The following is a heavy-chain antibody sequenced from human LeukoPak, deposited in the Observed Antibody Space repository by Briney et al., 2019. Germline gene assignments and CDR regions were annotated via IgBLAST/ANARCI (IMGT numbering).Heavy chain of an antibody. CDR1: GFIFSSYN. D-gene: IGHD2-8*01. V-gene: IGHV3-23*01. J-gene: IGHJ4*02. CDR3: AKGQTVLMVATCDY. Sequence: PGGSLRLSCTASGFIFSSYNMSWVRQAPGKGLEWVSAISGSGGSTYYADSVKGRFTISRAKNTLYLQMNSLRAEDTAVYYCAKGQTVLMVATCDYWGQGTLVTVSS. CDR2: ISGSGGST.